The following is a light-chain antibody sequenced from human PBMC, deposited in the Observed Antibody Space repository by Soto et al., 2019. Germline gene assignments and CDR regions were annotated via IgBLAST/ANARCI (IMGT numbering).Light chain of an antibody. J-gene: IGKJ2*01. Sequence: DIQMTQSPSSLSASVGDRVTITCQASQDISNYLNWYQQKPGKAPKLLIYDATNLETGVPSRLSGSGSGTDFTFTISRLQPEDIATYYCQQYDNLYTFGQGTKLEIK. V-gene: IGKV1-33*01. CDR3: QQYDNLYT. CDR2: DAT. CDR1: QDISNY.